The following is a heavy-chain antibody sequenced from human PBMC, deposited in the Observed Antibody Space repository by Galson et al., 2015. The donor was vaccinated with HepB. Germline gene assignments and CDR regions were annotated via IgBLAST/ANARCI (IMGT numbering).Heavy chain of an antibody. D-gene: IGHD6-13*01. CDR3: ARTRVIAAALDAFDI. CDR1: GFNFRAFD. Sequence: SLRLSCAASGFNFRAFDMHWIRQAPGQRPEWVAVIWFDGSKKYYSDSVKGRFTISRDNSNNTLFLQMDSLKGEDTAVYYCARTRVIAAALDAFDIWGQGTMVAVSS. J-gene: IGHJ3*02. CDR2: IWFDGSKK. V-gene: IGHV3-33*01.